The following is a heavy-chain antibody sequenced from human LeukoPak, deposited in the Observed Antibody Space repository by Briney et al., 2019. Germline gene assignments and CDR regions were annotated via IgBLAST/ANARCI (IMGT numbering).Heavy chain of an antibody. CDR2: ISGSGGST. J-gene: IGHJ4*02. CDR1: GFTFSSYA. Sequence: GGSLRLSCAASGFTFSSYAMSWVRLAPGKGLEWVSAISGSGGSTYYADSVKGRFTISRDNSKNTLYLQMNSLRAEDTAVYYCAKDSGGSSSPIGYWGQGTLVTVSS. V-gene: IGHV3-23*01. D-gene: IGHD6-6*01. CDR3: AKDSGGSSSPIGY.